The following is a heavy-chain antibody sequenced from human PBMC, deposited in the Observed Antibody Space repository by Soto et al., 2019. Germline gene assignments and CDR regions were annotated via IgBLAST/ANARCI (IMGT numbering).Heavy chain of an antibody. J-gene: IGHJ5*02. D-gene: IGHD6-25*01. CDR3: PRAQRFSRSWFDT. CDR1: GGAFRNYY. V-gene: IGHV4-34*01. Sequence: SETLSLTGGVYGGAFRNYYWIWVRQPPGKGREGIGGVNHSGEAPSNPSLPSRITISPAPSNNQFSLKMPPVPASDTALYFCPRAQRFSRSWFDTWAQGTQVTVPS. CDR2: VNHSGEA.